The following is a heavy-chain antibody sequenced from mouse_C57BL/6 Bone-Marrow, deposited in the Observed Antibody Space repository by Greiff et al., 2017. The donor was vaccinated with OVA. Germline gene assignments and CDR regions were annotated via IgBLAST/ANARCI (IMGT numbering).Heavy chain of an antibody. Sequence: VQLQQSGPGLVQPSQSLSITCTVSGFSLTSYGVHWVRQSPGKGLEWLEVIWSGGSTDYNAAFISRLSISKDNSKSQVFFKMNSLQADDTAIYYCARCYDGYPRFAYWGQGTLVTVSA. CDR3: ARCYDGYPRFAY. J-gene: IGHJ3*01. CDR1: GFSLTSYG. V-gene: IGHV2-2*01. CDR2: IWSGGST. D-gene: IGHD2-3*01.